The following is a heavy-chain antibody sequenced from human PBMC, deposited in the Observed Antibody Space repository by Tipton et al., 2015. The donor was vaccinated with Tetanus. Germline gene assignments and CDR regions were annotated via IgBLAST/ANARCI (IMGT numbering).Heavy chain of an antibody. D-gene: IGHD6-6*01. V-gene: IGHV1-69*01. CDR3: ARAPASRRGSSMAAYCYGMDV. CDR2: IIPIFGTA. Sequence: QLVQSGAEVKKSGSSVKVSCKASGGTFSSYAISWVRQAPGQGLEWMGGIIPIFGTANYAQKFQGRVTITADESTSTAYMELSSLRSEDTAVYYCARAPASRRGSSMAAYCYGMDVWGQGTTVTVAS. CDR1: GGTFSSYA. J-gene: IGHJ6*02.